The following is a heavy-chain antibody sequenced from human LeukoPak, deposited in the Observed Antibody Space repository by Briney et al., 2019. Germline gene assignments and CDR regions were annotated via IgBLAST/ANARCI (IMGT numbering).Heavy chain of an antibody. V-gene: IGHV3-30-3*01. D-gene: IGHD2-15*01. CDR3: ARDSSVAATHYYYYGMDV. J-gene: IGHJ6*02. CDR2: ISYDGSNK. CDR1: GFTFSSYA. Sequence: GGSLRLSCAASGFTFSSYAMHWVRQAPGKGLEWVAVISYDGSNKYYADSVKGRFTISRDNSKNTLYLQMNSLRAEDTAVYYCARDSSVAATHYYYYGMDVWGQGTMVTVSS.